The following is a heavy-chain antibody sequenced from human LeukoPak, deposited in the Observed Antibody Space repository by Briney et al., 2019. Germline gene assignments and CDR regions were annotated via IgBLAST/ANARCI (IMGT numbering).Heavy chain of an antibody. D-gene: IGHD3-16*01. Sequence: SETLSLTCTVSGGSISSYYWSWIRQPAGKGLEWIGRIYTSGSTNYNPSLKSRVTMSVDTSKNQFSLKLSSVTAADTAVYYCARTRYGGVIGPEGDNWFDPWGQGTLVTVSS. J-gene: IGHJ5*02. CDR2: IYTSGST. CDR1: GGSISSYY. CDR3: ARTRYGGVIGPEGDNWFDP. V-gene: IGHV4-4*07.